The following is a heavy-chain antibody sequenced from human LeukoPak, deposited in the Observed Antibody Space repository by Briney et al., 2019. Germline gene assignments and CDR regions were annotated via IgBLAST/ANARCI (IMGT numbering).Heavy chain of an antibody. D-gene: IGHD4-23*01. Sequence: ASVKVSCKASGYTFTSYYMHWVRQAPGQGLEWMGIISPSGGSTSYAQKFQGRVTMTRDMSTSTVYMELSSLRSEDTAVYYCARERPVGPMDVWGKGTTVTVSS. CDR3: ARERPVGPMDV. J-gene: IGHJ6*03. CDR2: ISPSGGST. V-gene: IGHV1-46*01. CDR1: GYTFTSYY.